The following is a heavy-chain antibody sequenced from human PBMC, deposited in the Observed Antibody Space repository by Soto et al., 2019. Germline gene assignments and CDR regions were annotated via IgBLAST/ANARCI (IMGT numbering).Heavy chain of an antibody. V-gene: IGHV1-2*02. J-gene: IGHJ5*02. CDR2: VNPNTGGT. CDR1: GYTFTDYN. CDR3: ARASTLYYDYWRNYKNNWADP. D-gene: IGHD3-3*01. Sequence: ASVKVSCKASGYTFTDYNVHWVRQAPGQGLEWMGWVNPNTGGTKYAQKFQGRVSMTRDTSIGTAYMELSSLTSDDTAVYYCARASTLYYDYWRNYKNNWADPLGQGALVTVS.